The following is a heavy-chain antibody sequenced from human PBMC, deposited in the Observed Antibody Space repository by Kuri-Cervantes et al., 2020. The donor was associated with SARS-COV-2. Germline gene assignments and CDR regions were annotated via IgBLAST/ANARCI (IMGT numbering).Heavy chain of an antibody. CDR3: AREIVGGFDY. CDR1: GFTFSSYT. CDR2: ISYDGSNK. V-gene: IGHV3-30-3*01. Sequence: GESLKISCAASGFTFSSYTMHWVRQAPGKGLEWVAVISYDGSNKYYVDSVKGRFTISRDNSKNTLCLQMNSLRAEDTAVYYCAREIVGGFDYWGQGTLVTVSS. J-gene: IGHJ4*02. D-gene: IGHD1-26*01.